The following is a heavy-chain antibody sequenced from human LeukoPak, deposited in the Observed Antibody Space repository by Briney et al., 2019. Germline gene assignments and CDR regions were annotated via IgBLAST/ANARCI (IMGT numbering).Heavy chain of an antibody. CDR1: GGSISSYSYY. CDR3: ARHAIDGSGYYFDYFDY. CDR2: IYYSGST. D-gene: IGHD3-22*01. Sequence: SETLSLTCTVSGGSISSYSYYWGWIRQPPGKGLEWIGSIYYSGSTYYNPSLKSRVTISVDTSKNQFSLKLTTVTAADTAVYYCARHAIDGSGYYFDYFDYWGQGTLVTVSS. J-gene: IGHJ4*02. V-gene: IGHV4-39*01.